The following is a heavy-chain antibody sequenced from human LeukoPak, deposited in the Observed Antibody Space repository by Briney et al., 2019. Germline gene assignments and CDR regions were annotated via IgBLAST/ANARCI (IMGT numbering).Heavy chain of an antibody. J-gene: IGHJ5*02. Sequence: SVKVSCKASGYTFTGYYMHWVRQAPGQGLEWMGGIIPIFGTANYAQKFQGRVTITTDESTSTAYMELSSLRSEDTAVYYCAPAAAQLNWFDPWGQGTLVTVSS. D-gene: IGHD6-13*01. CDR2: IIPIFGTA. V-gene: IGHV1-69*05. CDR3: APAAAQLNWFDP. CDR1: GYTFTGYY.